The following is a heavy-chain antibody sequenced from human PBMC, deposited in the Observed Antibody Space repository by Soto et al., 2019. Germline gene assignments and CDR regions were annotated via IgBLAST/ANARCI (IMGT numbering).Heavy chain of an antibody. CDR2: ISYDGSNK. CDR3: TRVPSEYSAYNPRPSHMEV. Sequence: QVQLVESGGGVVQPGRSLRLSCTNSGLTFSGYGMYWVRQAPGKGLEWVAVISYDGSNKYYAESVKGRFTISRDTSKNTLYLQMNGLRVEDTAMYYCTRVPSEYSAYNPRPSHMEVWCQGTTVTVSS. V-gene: IGHV3-30*03. CDR1: GLTFSGYG. D-gene: IGHD5-12*01. J-gene: IGHJ6*02.